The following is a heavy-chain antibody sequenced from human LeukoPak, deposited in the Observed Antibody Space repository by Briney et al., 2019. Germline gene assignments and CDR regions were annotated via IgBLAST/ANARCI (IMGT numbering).Heavy chain of an antibody. V-gene: IGHV4-59*01. J-gene: IGHJ4*02. Sequence: SETLSLTCTVSADSISSYYWSWIRQPPGKGLEWIGYIHYSGSTNHNPSLKRRVTISVDSSKNQFSLKLSSVTTADTAVYYCARGYYDVWSGYYFDEWGQGTMVTVSS. CDR3: ARGYYDVWSGYYFDE. CDR2: IHYSGST. CDR1: ADSISSYY. D-gene: IGHD3-3*01.